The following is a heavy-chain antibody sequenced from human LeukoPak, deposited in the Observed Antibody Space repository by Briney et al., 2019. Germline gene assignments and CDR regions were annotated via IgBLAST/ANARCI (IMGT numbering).Heavy chain of an antibody. CDR3: THRVTGRGISN. D-gene: IGHD1-14*01. J-gene: IGHJ4*02. CDR1: GFSLSTTDAR. V-gene: IGHV2-5*02. CDR2: IYWDGDK. Sequence: SGPTLVKPTQTLTLTCTFSGFSLSTTDARTGWIRQPPGKALEWLAVIYWDGDKYYNPSLKRRLTITQATSKNQVVLTMTNMGPVDTATYYCTHRVTGRGISNWGQGTLVTVSS.